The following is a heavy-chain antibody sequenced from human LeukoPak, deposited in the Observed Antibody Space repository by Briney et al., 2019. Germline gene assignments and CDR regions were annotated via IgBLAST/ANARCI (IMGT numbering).Heavy chain of an antibody. V-gene: IGHV1-69*15. J-gene: IGHJ3*02. D-gene: IGHD2-2*01. CDR3: ARRYCSSTSCGLVGAFEI. CDR2: IIPFFGTA. Sequence: SVKVSCKASGGTFSSYVISWVRQAPGQGLEWMGMIIPFFGTANTPQKFQGRVTITAAESTSTAYMELNSLRSEDTAVYYCARRYCSSTSCGLVGAFEIWGQGTMVTVSS. CDR1: GGTFSSYV.